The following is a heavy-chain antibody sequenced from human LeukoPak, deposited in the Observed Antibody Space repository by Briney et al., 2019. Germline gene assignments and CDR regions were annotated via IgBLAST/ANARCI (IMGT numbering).Heavy chain of an antibody. Sequence: GGSLRLSCATSGFTFSYYVFHWVRQAPGKGLDWVAAISRDGTAYYADSVKGRFTVFRDTSEDTVFLQMVSLGLEDTAVYYCARGNYYDSRGFSVTEHWGQGTLVTVSS. V-gene: IGHV3-30*04. CDR1: GFTFSYYV. D-gene: IGHD3-22*01. CDR2: ISRDGTA. CDR3: ARGNYYDSRGFSVTEH. J-gene: IGHJ4*02.